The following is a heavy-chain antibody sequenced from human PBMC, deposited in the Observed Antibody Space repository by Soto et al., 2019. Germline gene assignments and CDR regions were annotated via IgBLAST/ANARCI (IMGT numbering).Heavy chain of an antibody. CDR1: GFTFSSYG. J-gene: IGHJ2*01. Sequence: GGSLRLSCAASGFTFSSYGMHWVRQAPGKGLEWVAVISYDGSNKYYADSVKGRFTISRDNSKNTLYLQMNSLRAEDTAVYYCAKVSPTEATTPYWYFDLWGRGTLVTVSS. CDR3: AKVSPTEATTPYWYFDL. CDR2: ISYDGSNK. V-gene: IGHV3-30*18. D-gene: IGHD5-12*01.